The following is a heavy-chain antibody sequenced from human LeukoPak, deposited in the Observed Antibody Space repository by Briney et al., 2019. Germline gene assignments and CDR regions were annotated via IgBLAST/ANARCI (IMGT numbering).Heavy chain of an antibody. V-gene: IGHV3-48*03. CDR1: GFTFSSYE. D-gene: IGHD1-20*01. CDR2: ISSSGSTI. Sequence: GGSLRLSCAASGFTFSSYEMNWVRQAPGKGLEWVSYISSSGSTIYYADSVKGRFTISRDNAKNSLYLQMNSLRAEDPAVYYCAKSRPPYNWNGGAFFCYWGQGNPVTVSS. CDR3: AKSRPPYNWNGGAFFCY. J-gene: IGHJ4*01.